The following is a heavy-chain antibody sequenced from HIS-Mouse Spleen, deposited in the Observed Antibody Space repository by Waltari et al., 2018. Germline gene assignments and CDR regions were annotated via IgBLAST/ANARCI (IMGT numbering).Heavy chain of an antibody. CDR2: ISYDGSNK. V-gene: IGHV3-30*04. D-gene: IGHD6-19*01. Sequence: QVQLVESGGGVVQPGRSRRLSCAAYGVPVRSYAMHWVRPGHGKGLEWVAVISYDGSNKYYADSVKGRFTISRDNSKNTLYLQMNSLSAEDTAVYYCARTYSSGWPLFDYWGQGTLVTVSS. CDR3: ARTYSSGWPLFDY. CDR1: GVPVRSYA. J-gene: IGHJ4*02.